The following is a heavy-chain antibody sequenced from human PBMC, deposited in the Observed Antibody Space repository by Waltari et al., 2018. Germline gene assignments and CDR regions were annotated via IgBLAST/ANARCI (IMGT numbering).Heavy chain of an antibody. CDR1: GGSISSHY. D-gene: IGHD1-26*01. CDR2: IYYSGST. V-gene: IGHV4-59*11. J-gene: IGHJ4*02. CDR3: ARERYSGSNFDY. Sequence: QVQLQESGPGLVKPSETLSLTCTVSGGSISSHYWSWIRQPPGKGLEWIGYIYYSGSTNYNPSLKSRVTISVDTSKNQFSLKLSSVTAADTAVYYCARERYSGSNFDYWGQGTLVTVFS.